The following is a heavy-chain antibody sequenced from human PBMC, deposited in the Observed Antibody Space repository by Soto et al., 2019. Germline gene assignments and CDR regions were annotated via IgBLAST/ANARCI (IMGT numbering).Heavy chain of an antibody. J-gene: IGHJ6*02. CDR2: IYCSEGI. V-gene: IGHV4-4*09. D-gene: IGHD1-26*01. CDR1: GGSLSSDY. CDR3: ARGWWEREGHLMDA. Sequence: SETLSLSFTVCGGSLSSDYWSWIWQAPGKGLENVGYIYCSEGIKXXPSFKCRGXISVDTSRNQFXLTRKXMAAEGPAGYYCARGWWEREGHLMDAWGQGTTVTVX.